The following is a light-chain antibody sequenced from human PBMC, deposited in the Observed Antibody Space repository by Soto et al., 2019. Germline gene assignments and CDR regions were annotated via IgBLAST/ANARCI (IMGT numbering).Light chain of an antibody. V-gene: IGKV3-20*01. CDR1: QSVSSSY. CDR2: GTS. Sequence: EIVLTQSPGTLSLSPGERATLSCRASQSVSSSYLAWYQQKPGQAPRLLIYGTSSRATAIPDRFSGSGSGTDFTLTISRLEPEDFAVYYCQQYYSTRTFGQGTKLEIK. J-gene: IGKJ2*01. CDR3: QQYYSTRT.